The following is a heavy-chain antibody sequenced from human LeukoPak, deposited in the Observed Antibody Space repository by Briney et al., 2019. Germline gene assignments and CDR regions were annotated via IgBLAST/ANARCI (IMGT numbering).Heavy chain of an antibody. V-gene: IGHV3-7*04. Sequence: GGSLRLSCAASEFTFNRYWMSWVRQAPGKGPEWLANIKHDGSEAHYVDSVKGRFTISRDNAKNSLSLQMNSLHVDDTGVYFCTRDALFGAGRTHLDFWSQGTLVSVSS. D-gene: IGHD3-16*01. J-gene: IGHJ4*02. CDR1: EFTFNRYW. CDR3: TRDALFGAGRTHLDF. CDR2: IKHDGSEA.